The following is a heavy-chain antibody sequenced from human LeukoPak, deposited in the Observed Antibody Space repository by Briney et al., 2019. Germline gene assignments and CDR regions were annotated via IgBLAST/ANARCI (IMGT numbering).Heavy chain of an antibody. CDR3: ARRITIFGVVIHNWFDP. CDR1: GGSFSGYY. J-gene: IGHJ5*02. CDR2: INHSGST. V-gene: IGHV4-34*01. Sequence: PSETLSLTCAVYGGSFSGYYWSWIRQPPGKGLKWIGEINHSGSTNYNPSLKSRVTISVDTSKNQFSLKLSSVTAADTAVYYCARRITIFGVVIHNWFDPWGQGTLVTVSS. D-gene: IGHD3-3*01.